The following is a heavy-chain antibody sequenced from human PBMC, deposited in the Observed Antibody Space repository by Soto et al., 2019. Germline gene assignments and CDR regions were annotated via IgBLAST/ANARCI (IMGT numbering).Heavy chain of an antibody. CDR3: ARYSGKYQGPIDY. CDR1: GFTFSHYG. Sequence: QVQLVESGGGVVQPGRSLRLFCAASGFTFSHYGIHWVRQAPGKGLEWLAVISYDGSNKHYADSVKGRFTVSRDNSKNPLYLQMNSLRAEDTAVYFCARYSGKYQGPIDYWGQGTLVTVSS. CDR2: ISYDGSNK. V-gene: IGHV3-30*03. J-gene: IGHJ4*02. D-gene: IGHD1-26*01.